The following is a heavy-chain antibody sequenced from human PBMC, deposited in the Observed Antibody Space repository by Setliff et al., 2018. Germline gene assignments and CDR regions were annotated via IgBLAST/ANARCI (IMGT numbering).Heavy chain of an antibody. CDR2: IYTDNGNT. V-gene: IGHV1-3*04. CDR1: GYTFSANA. CDR3: ARGSRGFDY. Sequence: ASVKVSCKASGYTFSANASHWVRQAPGQRLEWMGFIYTDNGNTKYSKNFQDRVAITRDTSASTAYMELSSLTTEDPAVYFCARGSRGFDYWGQGALVTVSS. J-gene: IGHJ4*02.